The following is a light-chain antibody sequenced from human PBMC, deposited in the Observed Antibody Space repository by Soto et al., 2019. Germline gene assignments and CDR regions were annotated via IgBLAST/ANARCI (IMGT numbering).Light chain of an antibody. CDR2: GAS. V-gene: IGKV3-15*01. CDR3: QQYYHWPT. CDR1: QSVSSN. J-gene: IGKJ1*01. Sequence: EIVMTQSPATLSVSPGERATLSCRASQSVSSNLAWYQQKPGQAPRLLIYGASTRATGIPARFSGSGSGTEFTLTISSLQSEDFAFYYCQQYYHWPTFDQGTKVEIK.